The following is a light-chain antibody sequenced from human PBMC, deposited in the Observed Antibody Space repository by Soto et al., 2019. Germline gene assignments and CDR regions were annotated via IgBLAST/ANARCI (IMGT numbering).Light chain of an antibody. V-gene: IGLV2-8*01. CDR1: SSDVGGYNY. CDR2: EVN. CDR3: SSNAGSSNV. J-gene: IGLJ1*01. Sequence: QSVLTQPPSASGSPGQSVAISCTGTSSDVGGYNYVSWYQQHPGKAPKLMIYEVNKRPSGVPDRFSGSKSGNTASLTVSGLQAEDEADYYCSSNAGSSNVFGTGTKVTV.